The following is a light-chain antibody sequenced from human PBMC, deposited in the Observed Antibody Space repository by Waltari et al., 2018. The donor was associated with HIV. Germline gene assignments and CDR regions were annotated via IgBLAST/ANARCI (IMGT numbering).Light chain of an antibody. CDR1: QSISSW. J-gene: IGKJ1*01. Sequence: DIHMTQSPSTLSASVGDRVTITCRASQSISSWLAWYQQKPGKAPKLLIYKASSIESGVPSRFSGSGSGTEFTLTISSLQPDDFATYYCQQYNSYPWTFGQGTKVEIK. CDR3: QQYNSYPWT. V-gene: IGKV1-5*03. CDR2: KAS.